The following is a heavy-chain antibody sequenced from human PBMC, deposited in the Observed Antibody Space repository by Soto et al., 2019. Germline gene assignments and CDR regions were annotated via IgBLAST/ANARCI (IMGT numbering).Heavy chain of an antibody. CDR2: IYPGDSEA. V-gene: IGHV5-51*01. J-gene: IGHJ5*01. CDR1: GYSFATTW. D-gene: IGHD3-10*02. CDR3: ATQIMVMLGIGFDI. Sequence: GESLKISCKASGYSFATTWIGWVRQTPGKGLEHMGLIYPGDSEAMYSPSFQGQVTISVDKSISTAYLQWRSLKASDTAIYYCATQIMVMLGIGFDIWGQGTLVTDSS.